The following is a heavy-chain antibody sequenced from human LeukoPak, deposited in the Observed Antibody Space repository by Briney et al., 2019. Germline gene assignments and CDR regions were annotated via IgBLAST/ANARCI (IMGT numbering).Heavy chain of an antibody. CDR1: GFTFSSYT. D-gene: IGHD3-22*01. CDR2: ISSGSSYI. V-gene: IGHV3-21*01. J-gene: IGHJ4*02. CDR3: ARDYYDSSGYPVRSY. Sequence: GGSLRLSCAASGFTFSSYTMNWVRQAPGKGLEWVSIISSGSSYIHYADSVKGRFTISRDNAKNSLYLQMNSLRAEDTAVYYCARDYYDSSGYPVRSYWGQGTLVTVSS.